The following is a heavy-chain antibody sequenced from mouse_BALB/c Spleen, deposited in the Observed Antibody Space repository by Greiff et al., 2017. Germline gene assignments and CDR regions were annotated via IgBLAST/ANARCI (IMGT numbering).Heavy chain of an antibody. V-gene: IGHV5-6-5*01. CDR2: ISSGGST. J-gene: IGHJ2*01. CDR1: GFTFSSYA. Sequence: VQLKESGGGLVKPGGSLKLSCAASGFTFSSYAMSWVRQTPEKRLEWVASISSGGSTYYPDSVKGRFTISRDNARNILYLQMSSLRSEDTAMYYCARDYSYFDYWGQGTTLTVSS. D-gene: IGHD1-1*01. CDR3: ARDYSYFDY.